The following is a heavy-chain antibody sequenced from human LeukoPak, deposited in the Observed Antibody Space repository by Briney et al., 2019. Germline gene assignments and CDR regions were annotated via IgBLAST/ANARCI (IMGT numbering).Heavy chain of an antibody. CDR2: ISYDGSYK. Sequence: GGSLRLSCAASGFTFSSYAMHWVRQAPGKGLEWVAVISYDGSYKYYADSVKGRFTISRDNSKNTLYLQMNSLRAEDTAVYYCAREVRYFALGDYWGQGTLVTVSS. D-gene: IGHD3-9*01. CDR1: GFTFSSYA. J-gene: IGHJ4*02. V-gene: IGHV3-30*04. CDR3: AREVRYFALGDY.